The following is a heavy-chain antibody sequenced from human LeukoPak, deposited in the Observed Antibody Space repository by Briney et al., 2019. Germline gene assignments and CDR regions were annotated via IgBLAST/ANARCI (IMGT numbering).Heavy chain of an antibody. D-gene: IGHD3-10*01. Sequence: PSETLSLTCTVSGGSISSYYWSWIRQPPGKGLEWIGYIYYSGSTNYNPSLKSRVTISVDTSKNQFSLKLSSVTAADTAVYYCAREWITMVRGVPDENWFDPWGQGTLVTVSS. V-gene: IGHV4-59*01. CDR3: AREWITMVRGVPDENWFDP. CDR1: GGSISSYY. J-gene: IGHJ5*02. CDR2: IYYSGST.